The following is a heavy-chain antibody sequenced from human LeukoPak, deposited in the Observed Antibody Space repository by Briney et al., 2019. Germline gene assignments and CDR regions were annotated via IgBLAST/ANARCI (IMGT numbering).Heavy chain of an antibody. D-gene: IGHD3-3*01. Sequence: SETLSLTCAVYGGSFSGYYWSWIRQPPGKGLEWIGEINHSGSTNYNPSLKSRVTISVDTSKNQFSLKLSSVTAADTAVYYCAREQSITIFGVVIMGAFDIWGQGTMVTVSS. CDR1: GGSFSGYY. V-gene: IGHV4-34*01. CDR2: INHSGST. J-gene: IGHJ3*02. CDR3: AREQSITIFGVVIMGAFDI.